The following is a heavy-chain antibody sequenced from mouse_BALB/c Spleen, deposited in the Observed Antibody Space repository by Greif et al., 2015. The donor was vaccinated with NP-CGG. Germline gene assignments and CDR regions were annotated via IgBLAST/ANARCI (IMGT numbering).Heavy chain of an antibody. J-gene: IGHJ4*01. Sequence: QVQLQQSGPGLVAPSQILSITCTVSGFSLTGYGVNWVRQPPGKGLEWLGMIWGDGSTDYNSALQSRLSISQDNSKSQVFIKMNSLQTDDKARYYCARDLGRLGRGAMDYWGQGTSVTGSA. D-gene: IGHD4-1*01. CDR1: GFSLTGYG. CDR2: IWGDGST. V-gene: IGHV2-6-7*01. CDR3: ARDLGRLGRGAMDY.